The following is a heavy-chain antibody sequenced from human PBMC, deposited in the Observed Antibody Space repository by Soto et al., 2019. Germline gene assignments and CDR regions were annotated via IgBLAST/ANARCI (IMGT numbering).Heavy chain of an antibody. Sequence: PGGSLRLSCAASGFSFNNAWMNWVRQAPGKGLEWVGRIKSKTDGGATAYAAPVKGRFTLSRDDSKTTLFLQMNTLKTEDTGVYYCCTGRDVGWTRGFDSWGQGTLVTVSS. V-gene: IGHV3-15*07. CDR3: CTGRDVGWTRGFDS. J-gene: IGHJ4*02. CDR2: IKSKTDGGAT. D-gene: IGHD6-19*01. CDR1: GFSFNNAW.